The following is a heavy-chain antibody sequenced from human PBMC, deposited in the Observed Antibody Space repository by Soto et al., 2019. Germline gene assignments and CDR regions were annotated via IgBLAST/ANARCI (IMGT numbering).Heavy chain of an antibody. V-gene: IGHV4-31*03. J-gene: IGHJ5*02. CDR1: GGSISSGGYY. D-gene: IGHD3-16*01. CDR3: AGDDYKDGGNNWFDP. CDR2: IYYSGST. Sequence: SETLSLTCTVSGGSISSGGYYWNWIRQHPGEGLEWIGYIYYSGSTYYNPSLKSRVTISVDTSKNQFSLKLSSVTAADTAVYYCAGDDYKDGGNNWFDPWGQGTLVTVS.